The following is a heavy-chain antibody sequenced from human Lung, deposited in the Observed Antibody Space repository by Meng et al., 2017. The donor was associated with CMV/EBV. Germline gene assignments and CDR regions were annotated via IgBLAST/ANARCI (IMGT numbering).Heavy chain of an antibody. CDR2: ISSSSRTA. V-gene: IGHV3-48*01. CDR1: GFTFSSYS. CDR3: ARDYVGASGLDY. Sequence: GESLKISCAASGFTFSSYSMNWVRQAPGKGLEWLSYISSSSRTADYADSVKGRLTISRDNVNKSLYLQINSLRAEDTAVYYCARDYVGASGLDYWAQGTXVTVSS. J-gene: IGHJ4*02. D-gene: IGHD1-26*01.